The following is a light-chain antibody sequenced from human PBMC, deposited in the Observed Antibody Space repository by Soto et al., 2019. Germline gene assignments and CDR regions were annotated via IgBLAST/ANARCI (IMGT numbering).Light chain of an antibody. J-gene: IGLJ2*01. CDR1: SSDVGGYNC. CDR3: NSYTSSSTLL. V-gene: IGLV2-14*01. Sequence: QSVLTQPASVSGSPGQSITISCTGTSSDVGGYNCVSWYQQHPGKAPKVMIYDVSNRPSGVSNRFSGSKSGNTASLTISGLQAEDEADYYCNSYTSSSTLLFGGGTKVTVL. CDR2: DVS.